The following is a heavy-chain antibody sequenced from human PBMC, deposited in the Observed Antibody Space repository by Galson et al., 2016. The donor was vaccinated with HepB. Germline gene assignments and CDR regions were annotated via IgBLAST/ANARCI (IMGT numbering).Heavy chain of an antibody. Sequence: QSGAEVKTSGESLKISCRGSGYTFDSYWIGWVRQMPGKDLEWMGIIYPGDFDTRYGPSFQGQVTISVDKSISTAYLQWSSLTASDTAMYYCARMCSGGSCYSYWGQGTLVTVSS. D-gene: IGHD2-15*01. CDR3: ARMCSGGSCYSY. CDR2: IYPGDFDT. J-gene: IGHJ4*02. CDR1: GYTFDSYW. V-gene: IGHV5-51*01.